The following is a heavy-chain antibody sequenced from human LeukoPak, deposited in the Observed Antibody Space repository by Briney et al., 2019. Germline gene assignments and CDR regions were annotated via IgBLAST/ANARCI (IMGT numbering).Heavy chain of an antibody. Sequence: GASVKASCKASGYTFTSYYMHWVRQAPGQGLEWMGWINPNSGGTNYAQKFQGRVTMTRDTSISTAYMELSRLRSDDTAVYYCARVPLRWQLITRFDYWGQGTLVTVSS. V-gene: IGHV1-2*02. CDR2: INPNSGGT. CDR1: GYTFTSYY. CDR3: ARVPLRWQLITRFDY. J-gene: IGHJ4*02. D-gene: IGHD4-23*01.